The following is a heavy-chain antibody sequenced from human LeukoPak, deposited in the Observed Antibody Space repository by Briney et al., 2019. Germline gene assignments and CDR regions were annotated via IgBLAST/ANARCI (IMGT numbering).Heavy chain of an antibody. CDR2: MYKSGNN. Sequence: SETLSLTCTVSGGSVSSGSNYWGWIRQPQGKGLEWIVIMYKSGNNYASPSIKSLITISLNTNNNQYSLKLISVTAADTAVYYCGKSMTTVTQKYPRGYYGMDVWGQGTTVTVSS. CDR1: GGSVSSGSNY. CDR3: GKSMTTVTQKYPRGYYGMDV. J-gene: IGHJ6*02. D-gene: IGHD4-11*01. V-gene: IGHV4-39*07.